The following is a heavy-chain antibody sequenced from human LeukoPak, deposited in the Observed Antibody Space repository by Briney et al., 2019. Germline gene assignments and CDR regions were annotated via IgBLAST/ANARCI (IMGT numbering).Heavy chain of an antibody. CDR2: INGYKGST. Sequence: AAVKVSCKASGYTYSTYGISGVREAPGQGLEGRGWINGYKGSTNYAQKLQGRVTMTTDTSTSTAYMQLRSLRPHATAVYYSARSSSVTIPGYYFDYWGQGTLVTVSS. CDR1: GYTYSTYG. D-gene: IGHD2-21*01. V-gene: IGHV1-18*01. J-gene: IGHJ4*02. CDR3: ARSSSVTIPGYYFDY.